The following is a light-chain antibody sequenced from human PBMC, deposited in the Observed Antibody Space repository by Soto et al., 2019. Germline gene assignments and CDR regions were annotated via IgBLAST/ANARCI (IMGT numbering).Light chain of an antibody. J-gene: IGKJ4*01. CDR2: GAS. CDR3: KQYGALPPT. Sequence: EIVLTQFPGALSLSPGERVTLSCRASQTVINTYLAWYQQKSGQAPKFLIYGASNRATGIPDRFSGSGSGTDFTLTISRLEPEDCTVYYFKQYGALPPTFGGGTKVEIK. V-gene: IGKV3-20*01. CDR1: QTVINTY.